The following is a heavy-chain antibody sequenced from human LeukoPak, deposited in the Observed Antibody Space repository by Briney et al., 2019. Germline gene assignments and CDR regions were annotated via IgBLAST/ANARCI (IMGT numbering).Heavy chain of an antibody. CDR1: GGSISSSSYY. J-gene: IGHJ4*02. D-gene: IGHD2-8*01. CDR2: IYYSGST. V-gene: IGHV4-39*01. Sequence: PSETLSLTCTVSGGSISSSSYYWGWIRQPPGKGLEWIGSIYYSGSTYYNPSLKSRVTISVDTSKNQFSLKLSSVTAADTAVYYCARPGTSGYYFDYWGQGTLVTVSS. CDR3: ARPGTSGYYFDY.